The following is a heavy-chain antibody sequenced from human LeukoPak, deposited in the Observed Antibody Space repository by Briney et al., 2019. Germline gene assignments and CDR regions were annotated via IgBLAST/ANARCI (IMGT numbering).Heavy chain of an antibody. CDR2: ISAYNGNT. J-gene: IGHJ4*02. CDR3: ARVVVSSSWFHNDY. CDR1: GYTFTSYG. Sequence: ASVKVSCKASGYTFTSYGISWVRQAPGQGLEWMGWISAYNGNTNYAQKLQGRVTMTTDTSTSTAYMELRSLRSDDTAAYYCARVVVSSSWFHNDYWGQGTLVTVSS. V-gene: IGHV1-18*01. D-gene: IGHD6-13*01.